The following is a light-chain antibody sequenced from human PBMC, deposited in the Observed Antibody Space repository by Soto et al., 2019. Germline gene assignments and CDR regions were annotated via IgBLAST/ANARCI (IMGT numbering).Light chain of an antibody. Sequence: EIVMTQSPATLSVSPGERATVSCRASQSVSSNLAWYQQKPGQAPRLLIYGASTRATGIPARFSGSGSGTEFTLTISSPLSEDFAVYYCQQYNNWPYTFGQGTKLEIK. CDR3: QQYNNWPYT. CDR2: GAS. V-gene: IGKV3-15*01. J-gene: IGKJ2*01. CDR1: QSVSSN.